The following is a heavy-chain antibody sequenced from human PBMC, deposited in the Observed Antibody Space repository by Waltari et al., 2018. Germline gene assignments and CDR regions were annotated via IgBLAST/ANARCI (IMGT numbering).Heavy chain of an antibody. V-gene: IGHV1-69*08. CDR3: ARDGALTTADYRWFDS. Sequence: QVQLVQSGAEVKKPGSSVKVSCKASGGTFSSYTISWVRQAPGQGLEWMGRIIPILGIANYAQKFQGRVTITADKSTSTAYMELSSLTSEDTAVYYCARDGALTTADYRWFDSWGQGTLVTVSS. J-gene: IGHJ5*01. CDR2: IIPILGIA. CDR1: GGTFSSYT. D-gene: IGHD3-10*01.